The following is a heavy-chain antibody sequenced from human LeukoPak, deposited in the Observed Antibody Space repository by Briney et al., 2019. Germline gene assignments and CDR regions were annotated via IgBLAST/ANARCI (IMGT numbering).Heavy chain of an antibody. CDR3: AKDGVGSNDYHAFDK. V-gene: IGHV3-30*02. Sequence: PGGSLRLSCTTSGFTFSSFGMHWVRQAPGKGLEGVAMIWYHGNNEYYADSMKGRFTISRDNSKNTLYLQMNSLRPEDTAVYYCAKDGVGSNDYHAFDKWGQGTVVTVAS. D-gene: IGHD4/OR15-4a*01. J-gene: IGHJ3*02. CDR2: IWYHGNNE. CDR1: GFTFSSFG.